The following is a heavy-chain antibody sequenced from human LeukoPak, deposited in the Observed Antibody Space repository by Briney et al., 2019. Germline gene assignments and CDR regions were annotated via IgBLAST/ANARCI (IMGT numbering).Heavy chain of an antibody. CDR1: GYTFTSYA. D-gene: IGHD2-2*01. CDR3: ARALYCSSTSCSWFDP. J-gene: IGHJ5*02. Sequence: ASVKVSCKASGYTFTSYAMHWVRQAPGQRLEWMGWINAGNGNTKYSQKFQGRVTITRDTSASTAYMELSSLRSEDTAVYYCARALYCSSTSCSWFDPWGQGTLVTVSS. CDR2: INAGNGNT. V-gene: IGHV1-3*01.